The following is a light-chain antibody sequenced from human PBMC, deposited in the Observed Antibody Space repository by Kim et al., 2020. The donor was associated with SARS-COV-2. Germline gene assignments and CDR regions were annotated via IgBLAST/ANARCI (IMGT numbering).Light chain of an antibody. Sequence: APGKTTRITCGGNNSGGKTVHWYQQKQGQGPVVVIYNDSDRPSGIPERFSGSNSRNTATLTISRVEAGDEADFYCQVWDSSSEHWVFGGGTKLTVL. J-gene: IGLJ3*02. V-gene: IGLV3-21*04. CDR2: NDS. CDR1: NSGGKT. CDR3: QVWDSSSEHWV.